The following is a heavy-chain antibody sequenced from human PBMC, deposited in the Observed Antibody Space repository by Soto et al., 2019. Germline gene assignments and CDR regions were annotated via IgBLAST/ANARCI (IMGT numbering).Heavy chain of an antibody. CDR2: IYSGGST. J-gene: IGHJ4*02. CDR1: GFTVSSNY. D-gene: IGHD2-21*02. CDR3: ARARAYCGGDCSAFDY. Sequence: GGSLRLSCAASGFTVSSNYMSWVRQAPGKGLEWVSVIYSGGSTYYADSVKGRFTISRDNSKNTLYLQMNSLRAEDTAVYYCARARAYCGGDCSAFDYWGQGTLVTVSS. V-gene: IGHV3-53*01.